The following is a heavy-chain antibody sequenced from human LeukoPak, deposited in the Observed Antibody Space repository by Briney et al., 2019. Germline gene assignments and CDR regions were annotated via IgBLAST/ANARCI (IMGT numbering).Heavy chain of an antibody. CDR2: ISNNGGDT. CDR3: ARAPTSGNYDD. J-gene: IGHJ4*02. V-gene: IGHV3-64*01. Sequence: GGSLRLSCAVSGFTFSIYNMHWVRQAPGKGLEYVSAISNNGGDTYYTKSVKGRFTISRDNSKNTLYLQMGSLRAEDMAVYYCARAPTSGNYDDWGQGTMVTVSS. CDR1: GFTFSIYN. D-gene: IGHD3-10*01.